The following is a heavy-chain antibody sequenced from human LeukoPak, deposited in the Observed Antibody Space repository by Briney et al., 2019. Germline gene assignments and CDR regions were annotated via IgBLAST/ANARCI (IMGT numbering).Heavy chain of an antibody. V-gene: IGHV4-30-4*08. J-gene: IGHJ4*02. CDR2: IYYSGST. CDR1: GGSISSSSYY. Sequence: PSETLSLTCTVSGGSISSSSYYWGWIRQPPGKGLEWIGYIYYSGSTYYNPSLKSRVTISVDTSKNQFSLKLSSVTAADTAVYYCAPRPSMIVVVNSDYWGQGTLVTVSS. D-gene: IGHD3-22*01. CDR3: APRPSMIVVVNSDY.